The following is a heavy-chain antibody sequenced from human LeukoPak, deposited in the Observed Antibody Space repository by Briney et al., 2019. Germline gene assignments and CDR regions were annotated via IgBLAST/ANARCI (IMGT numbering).Heavy chain of an antibody. Sequence: GGSLRLSCAASGFTFSSYDMYWVRQAPGKGLEYVSGISSNGGSTYYANSVKGRLTISRDNSKNTLYLQMNSLRAEDTAVYFCARGEGSGWFSRKCFDPWGQGTLVTVSS. CDR2: ISSNGGST. J-gene: IGHJ5*02. CDR3: ARGEGSGWFSRKCFDP. CDR1: GFTFSSYD. V-gene: IGHV3-64*01. D-gene: IGHD6-19*01.